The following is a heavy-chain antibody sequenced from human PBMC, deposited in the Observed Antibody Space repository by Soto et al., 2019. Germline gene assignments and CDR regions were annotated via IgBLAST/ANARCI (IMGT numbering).Heavy chain of an antibody. CDR3: ARMYYYGSGSHKNWFDP. Sequence: SETLSLTCTVSGGSVSSSSYYWGWVRHPPGKGLEWIGSVYYSGSTYYNPSLESRVTISVDKSKNQFSLKLRSLSAADTAVYYCARMYYYGSGSHKNWFDPWGQGTLVTVSS. D-gene: IGHD3-10*01. CDR2: VYYSGST. J-gene: IGHJ5*02. V-gene: IGHV4-39*07. CDR1: GGSVSSSSYY.